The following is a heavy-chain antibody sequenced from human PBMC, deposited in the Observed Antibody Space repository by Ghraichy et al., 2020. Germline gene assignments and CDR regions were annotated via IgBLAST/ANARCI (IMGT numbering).Heavy chain of an antibody. J-gene: IGHJ6*02. Sequence: SETLSLTCAVYGGSFSGYYWSWIRQPPGKGLEWIGEINHSGSTNYNPSLKSRVTISVDTSKNQFSLKLSSVTAADTAVYYCARGYDFWSGYYTGVGYYGMDVWGQGTTVTVSS. CDR2: INHSGST. V-gene: IGHV4-34*01. CDR1: GGSFSGYY. CDR3: ARGYDFWSGYYTGVGYYGMDV. D-gene: IGHD3-3*01.